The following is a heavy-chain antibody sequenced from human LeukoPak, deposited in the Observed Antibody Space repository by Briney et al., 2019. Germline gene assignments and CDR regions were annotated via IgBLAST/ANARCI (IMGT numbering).Heavy chain of an antibody. D-gene: IGHD3-22*01. J-gene: IGHJ3*02. CDR1: GFTFSSNW. CDR2: IWYDGSNK. Sequence: GGSLRLSCAAPGFTFSSNWMHWVRQAPGKGLEWVAVIWYDGSNKYYADSVKGRFTISRDNSKNTLYLQMNSLRAEDTAVYYCARGRDYYDSSGIDAFDIWGQGTMVTVSS. CDR3: ARGRDYYDSSGIDAFDI. V-gene: IGHV3-33*08.